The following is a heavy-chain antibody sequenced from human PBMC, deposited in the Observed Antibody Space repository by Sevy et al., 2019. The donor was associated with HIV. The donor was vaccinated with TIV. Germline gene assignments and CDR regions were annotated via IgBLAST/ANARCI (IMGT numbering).Heavy chain of an antibody. D-gene: IGHD1-26*01. J-gene: IGHJ6*02. CDR1: GGTFSSYA. Sequence: ASVKVSCKASGGTFSSYAISWGRQAPGQGLEWMGGIIPIFGTANYAQKFQGRVTITADESTSTAYMELSSLRSEDTGVYYCATGEEGMNVWGQGTTVTVSS. CDR2: IIPIFGTA. V-gene: IGHV1-69*13. CDR3: ATGEEGMNV.